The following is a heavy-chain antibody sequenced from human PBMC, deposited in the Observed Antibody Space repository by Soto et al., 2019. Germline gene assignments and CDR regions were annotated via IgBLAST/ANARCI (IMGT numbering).Heavy chain of an antibody. D-gene: IGHD4-4*01. Sequence: ASVKVSCKASGYTFTTYPLHWVRQAPGQSLEWMGWINADSGNTKYSQKFQDRVTITRDTSASTAYMELGSLRSEDTAVYYCARQWKLTAVFVDWGQGTLVTVSS. CDR2: INADSGNT. CDR1: GYTFTTYP. V-gene: IGHV1-3*01. CDR3: ARQWKLTAVFVD. J-gene: IGHJ4*02.